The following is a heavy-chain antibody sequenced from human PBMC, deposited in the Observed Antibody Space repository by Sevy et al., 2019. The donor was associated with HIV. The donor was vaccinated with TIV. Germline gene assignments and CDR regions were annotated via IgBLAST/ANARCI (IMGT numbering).Heavy chain of an antibody. CDR1: GLTFSSHA. J-gene: IGHJ4*02. V-gene: IGHV3-30-3*01. CDR2: ISSVGGDK. CDR3: TRDAGYGIAWSPSDY. D-gene: IGHD6-19*01. Sequence: GGSLRLSCAASGLTFSSHAMHWVRQAPGKGLEWVALISSVGGDKFYADSVKGRFTVSRDNPKNTLYLQMNSLRPEDTAIYYCTRDAGYGIAWSPSDYWGQGTLVTVSS.